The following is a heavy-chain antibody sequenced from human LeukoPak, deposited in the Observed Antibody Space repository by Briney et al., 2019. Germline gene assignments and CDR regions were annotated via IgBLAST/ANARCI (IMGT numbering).Heavy chain of an antibody. CDR1: GFTFSSYG. J-gene: IGHJ3*02. Sequence: GGSLRLSCTASGFTFSSYGMHWVRQAPGKGLGWVAVIWYDGSNKYYADSVKGRFTISRDNSKNTLHLQMNSLRAEDTAVYYCAGVGTTTSAFDIWGQGTMVTVSS. CDR3: AGVGTTTSAFDI. CDR2: IWYDGSNK. D-gene: IGHD1-26*01. V-gene: IGHV3-33*01.